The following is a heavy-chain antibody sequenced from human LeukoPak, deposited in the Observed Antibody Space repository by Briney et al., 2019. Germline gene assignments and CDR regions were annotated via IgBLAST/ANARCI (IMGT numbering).Heavy chain of an antibody. CDR2: IHYSGST. Sequence: SQTLSLTCTVSGGSISSGDYYWSWIRQPPGKGLEWIGYIHYSGSTYYNPSLKSRVTISVDTSKNQFSLKLSSVTAADTAVYYCARETGITMIVVDTLDDAFDIWGQGTMVTVSS. D-gene: IGHD3-22*01. CDR3: ARETGITMIVVDTLDDAFDI. J-gene: IGHJ3*02. CDR1: GGSISSGDYY. V-gene: IGHV4-30-4*01.